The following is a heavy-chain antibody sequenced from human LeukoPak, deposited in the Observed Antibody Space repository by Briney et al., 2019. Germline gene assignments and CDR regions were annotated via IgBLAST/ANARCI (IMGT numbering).Heavy chain of an antibody. CDR3: AKDPNYYDSSGYYYFDY. J-gene: IGHJ4*02. CDR1: GFTFRSYS. V-gene: IGHV3-21*01. Sequence: GGSLRLSCAASGFTFRSYSMNWVRQAPGKGLEWVSSISSSSSYIYYADSVKGRFTISRDNAKNSLYLQMNSLRAEDTAVYYCAKDPNYYDSSGYYYFDYWGQGTLVTVSS. CDR2: ISSSSSYI. D-gene: IGHD3-22*01.